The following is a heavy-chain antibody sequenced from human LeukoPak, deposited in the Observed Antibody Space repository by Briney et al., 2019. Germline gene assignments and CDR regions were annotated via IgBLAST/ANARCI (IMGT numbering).Heavy chain of an antibody. CDR1: GFTFSSHG. V-gene: IGHV3-33*01. Sequence: PGGSLRLSCAASGFTFSSHGMHWVRQAPGKGLEWVAVIWYDGSNKYYTDSVKGRFTISRDNSKNTLYLQMNSLRAEDTAVYYCARDPTDCGGDCVSFDYWGQGTLVTVSS. CDR3: ARDPTDCGGDCVSFDY. D-gene: IGHD2-21*02. J-gene: IGHJ4*02. CDR2: IWYDGSNK.